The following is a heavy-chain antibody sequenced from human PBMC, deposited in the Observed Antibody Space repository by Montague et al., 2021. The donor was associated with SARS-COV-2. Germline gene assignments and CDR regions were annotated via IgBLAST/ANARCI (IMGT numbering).Heavy chain of an antibody. Sequence: SLRLSCAASGFTFDDYTMHWVRQAPGKGLEWVSLISWDGGSTYYADSVKGRFTISRDNSKNSLYLQMNSLRTEDTALYYCAKDMGAWNYYDGMDVWGQGTTVTVSS. CDR3: AKDMGAWNYYDGMDV. CDR2: ISWDGGST. D-gene: IGHD1-1*01. V-gene: IGHV3-43*01. J-gene: IGHJ6*02. CDR1: GFTFDDYT.